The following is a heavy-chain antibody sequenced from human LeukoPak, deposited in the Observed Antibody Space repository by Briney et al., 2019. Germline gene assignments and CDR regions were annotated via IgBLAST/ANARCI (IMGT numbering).Heavy chain of an antibody. CDR1: GFTFTTYW. J-gene: IGHJ4*02. D-gene: IGHD3-10*01. V-gene: IGHV3-7*01. CDR2: IKQDGTEK. Sequence: GESLRLSCAASGFTFTTYWMSWVRQAPGKGLEWVANIKQDGTEKYYVDSVKGRFTISRDDAKNSLYLQMNSLRVEDTAVYYCAKVAKYYYGSETYYFFEHWGQGTPVTASS. CDR3: AKVAKYYYGSETYYFFEH.